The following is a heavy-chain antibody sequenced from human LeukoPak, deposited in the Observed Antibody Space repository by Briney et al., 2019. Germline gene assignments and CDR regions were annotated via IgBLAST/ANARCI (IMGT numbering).Heavy chain of an antibody. CDR3: ARDPLRWLQNNYYYYYMDV. V-gene: IGHV3-48*02. J-gene: IGHJ6*03. CDR2: ISSTSRTI. CDR1: GFTFSRYG. D-gene: IGHD5-24*01. Sequence: GRSLRLSCAASGFTFSRYGMNWVRQAPGKGLEWVSYISSTSRTIYDADSVKGRFTISRDNAKNSLYLQMNSLRDEDTAVYYCARDPLRWLQNNYYYYYMDVWGKGTTVTGSS.